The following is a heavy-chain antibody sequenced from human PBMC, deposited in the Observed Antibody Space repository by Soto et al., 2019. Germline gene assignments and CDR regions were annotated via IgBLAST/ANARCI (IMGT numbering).Heavy chain of an antibody. CDR1: GGTFSSYA. Sequence: SVKVSCKASGGTFSSYAISWVRQAPGQGLEWMGGIIPIFGTANYAQKFQGRVTITADKSTSTAYMELSSLRSEDTAVYYCASFYQPLLSGASDYWGQGTLVTVSS. CDR2: IIPIFGTA. D-gene: IGHD2-21*02. V-gene: IGHV1-69*06. J-gene: IGHJ4*02. CDR3: ASFYQPLLSGASDY.